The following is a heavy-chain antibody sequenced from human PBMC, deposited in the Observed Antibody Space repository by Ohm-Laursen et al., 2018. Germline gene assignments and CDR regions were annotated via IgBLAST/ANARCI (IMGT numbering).Heavy chain of an antibody. V-gene: IGHV4-59*12. D-gene: IGHD6-19*01. Sequence: SETLSLTCSVSGGSISCYYWSWIRQPPGKGLEWIGFIYYSGSTNYNPSLKSRVTISVDTPKNQFSLKLSSVTAADTAVYYCARGFSGWWGRIDYWGQGILVTVSS. CDR2: IYYSGST. CDR1: GGSISCYY. CDR3: ARGFSGWWGRIDY. J-gene: IGHJ4*02.